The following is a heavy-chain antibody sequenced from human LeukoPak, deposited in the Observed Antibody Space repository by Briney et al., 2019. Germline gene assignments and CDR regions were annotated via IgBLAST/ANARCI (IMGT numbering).Heavy chain of an antibody. Sequence: ASVKVSCKASGYTFTSYGISWVRQAPGQGLEWMGWISAYNGNTNYAQKLQGRVTMTTDTSTSTTYMELRSLRSDDTAVYYCALIPYCTTATCYYFDFWGQGTLVTVSS. CDR2: ISAYNGNT. J-gene: IGHJ4*02. CDR1: GYTFTSYG. V-gene: IGHV1-18*01. CDR3: ALIPYCTTATCYYFDF. D-gene: IGHD2-2*01.